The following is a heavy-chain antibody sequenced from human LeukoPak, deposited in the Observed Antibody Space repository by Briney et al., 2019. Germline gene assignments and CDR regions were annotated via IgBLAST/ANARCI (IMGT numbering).Heavy chain of an antibody. J-gene: IGHJ4*02. CDR1: GFIFDDYG. D-gene: IGHD3-22*01. CDR2: INWNGGST. V-gene: IGHV3-20*04. Sequence: PGGSLRLSCAASGFIFDDYGMSWVRQAPGEGLEWVSGINWNGGSTGYADSMKGRFTISRDNAKNSLYLQMNSLRAEDTALYYCARAGYDSSGYFWGFDYWGQGTLVTVSS. CDR3: ARAGYDSSGYFWGFDY.